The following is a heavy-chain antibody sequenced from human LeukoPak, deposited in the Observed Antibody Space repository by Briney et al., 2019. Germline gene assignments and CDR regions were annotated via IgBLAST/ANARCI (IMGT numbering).Heavy chain of an antibody. V-gene: IGHV4-4*07. CDR3: ARDGPYDFWSGYYNPPPLDY. D-gene: IGHD3-3*01. CDR2: IYTSGST. J-gene: IGHJ4*02. CDR1: GGSISSYY. Sequence: SETLSLTCTVSGGSISSYYWSWIRQPAGKGLEWIGRIYTSGSTNYNPSLKSRVTMSVDTSKNQFSLKLSSVTAADTAVYYCARDGPYDFWSGYYNPPPLDYWGQGTLVTVSS.